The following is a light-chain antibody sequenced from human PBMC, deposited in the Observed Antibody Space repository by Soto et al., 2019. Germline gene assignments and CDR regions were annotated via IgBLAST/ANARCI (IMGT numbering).Light chain of an antibody. J-gene: IGKJ2*01. Sequence: EIVMTQSPATLSVSPGERATLSCRASQSVSSNLAWYQQKPGQAPRLLIYGASTRATGIPARFSGSGSGTEFTLTISSPQSEDFAVYYCQQYNNLRDTFGQGTKLEIK. CDR1: QSVSSN. V-gene: IGKV3-15*01. CDR3: QQYNNLRDT. CDR2: GAS.